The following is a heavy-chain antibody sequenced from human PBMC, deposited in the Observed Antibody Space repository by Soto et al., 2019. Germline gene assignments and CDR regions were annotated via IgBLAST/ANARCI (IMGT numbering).Heavy chain of an antibody. CDR1: GYTLTELS. Sequence: ASVKVSCKVSGYTLTELSMHWVRQAPVKGLEWMGGFDPEYAETIYAQKFQGRVTMTEDTSTETAYMGLSSLTSEDTAVYYCARGQGHYDTLTGYYISYYHGTDVWG. CDR3: ARGQGHYDTLTGYYISYYHGTDV. V-gene: IGHV1-24*01. J-gene: IGHJ6*02. CDR2: FDPEYAET. D-gene: IGHD3-9*01.